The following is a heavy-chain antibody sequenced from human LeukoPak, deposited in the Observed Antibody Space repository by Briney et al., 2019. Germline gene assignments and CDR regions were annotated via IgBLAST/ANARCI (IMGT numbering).Heavy chain of an antibody. CDR3: TRLSIAVAGTDY. CDR2: IRSRANSYAT. Sequence: GGSLRLSCAASGFTFSGSAMHWVRQASGRGLEWVGRIRSRANSYATAYAASVKGRFTISRDDSKNTAYLQMNSLKTEDTAVYYCTRLSIAVAGTDYWGQGTLVTVSS. D-gene: IGHD6-19*01. J-gene: IGHJ4*02. CDR1: GFTFSGSA. V-gene: IGHV3-73*01.